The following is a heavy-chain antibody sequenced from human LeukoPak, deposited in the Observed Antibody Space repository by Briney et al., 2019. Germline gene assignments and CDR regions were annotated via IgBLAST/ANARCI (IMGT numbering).Heavy chain of an antibody. CDR1: GGSISSSTYY. CDR2: IYYSGST. D-gene: IGHD4-17*01. CDR3: ARGVYHGDYLMGNWFDP. J-gene: IGHJ5*02. V-gene: IGHV4-39*07. Sequence: KPSETLSLTCTVSGGSISSSTYYWGWIRQPPGKGLEWIGSIYYSGSTYYNPSLKSRVTISVDTSKNQFSLKLSSVTAADTAVYYCARGVYHGDYLMGNWFDPWGQGTLVTVSS.